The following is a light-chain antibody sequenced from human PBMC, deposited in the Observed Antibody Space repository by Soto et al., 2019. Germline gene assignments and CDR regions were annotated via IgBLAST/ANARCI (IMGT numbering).Light chain of an antibody. Sequence: EIVMTQSPATLSVSPGERATLSCRASQSVSSNLAWYQQKPGQAPRLLIYGASTRATGIPARFSGSRSGTEFTLTISSLQSEDFTVYYCQQYNNWPFFGLRTKVDIK. J-gene: IGKJ3*01. CDR3: QQYNNWPF. CDR2: GAS. CDR1: QSVSSN. V-gene: IGKV3-15*01.